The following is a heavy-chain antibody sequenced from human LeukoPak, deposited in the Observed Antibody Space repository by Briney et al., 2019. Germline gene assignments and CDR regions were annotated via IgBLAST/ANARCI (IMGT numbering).Heavy chain of an antibody. Sequence: PGGSLRLSCAASGFTFSSYAMNWVRQAPGKGLEWVSAICSNDNNTYYANSVKGRFTISRDNSKNTLSLQLNSLRAEDTAVYYCAKGTNSSCYSAPNYWGQGTLVTVSS. J-gene: IGHJ4*02. V-gene: IGHV3-23*01. CDR1: GFTFSSYA. CDR3: AKGTNSSCYSAPNY. D-gene: IGHD2-15*01. CDR2: ICSNDNNT.